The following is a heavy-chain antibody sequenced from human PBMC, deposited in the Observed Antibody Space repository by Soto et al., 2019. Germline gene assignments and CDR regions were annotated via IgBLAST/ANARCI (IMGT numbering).Heavy chain of an antibody. V-gene: IGHV4-4*07. D-gene: IGHD6-19*01. CDR3: ARTHWVSGTEY. CDR1: GGSMTGYF. CDR2: VYNSGNT. J-gene: IGHJ4*02. Sequence: QVQLQESGPGLVKPSETLSLTCTVSGGSMTGYFWGWIRQPAGKALEWIGHVYNSGNTDYNPSLASRITMAVDTSKRQSSLKVKSVTAADTAVYYCARTHWVSGTEYWGQGILVTVSS.